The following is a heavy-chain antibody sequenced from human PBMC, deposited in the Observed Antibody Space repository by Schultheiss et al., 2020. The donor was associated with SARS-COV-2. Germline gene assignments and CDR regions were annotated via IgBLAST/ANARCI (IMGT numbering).Heavy chain of an antibody. CDR2: IIPIFGTA. Sequence: SVKVSCKASGGTFSSYAISWVRQATGQGLEWMGGIIPIFGTANYAQKFQGRVTITADESTSTAYMELSSLRSEDTAVYYCARDSSIAARRWFDPWGQGTLVKVSS. CDR1: GGTFSSYA. V-gene: IGHV1-69*13. J-gene: IGHJ5*02. CDR3: ARDSSIAARRWFDP. D-gene: IGHD6-6*01.